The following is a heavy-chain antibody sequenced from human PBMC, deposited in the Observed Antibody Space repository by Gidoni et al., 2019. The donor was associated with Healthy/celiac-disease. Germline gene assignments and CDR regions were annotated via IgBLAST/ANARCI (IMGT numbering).Heavy chain of an antibody. J-gene: IGHJ3*02. D-gene: IGHD3-16*01. V-gene: IGHV3-30*18. Sequence: QVQLVESGGGVVQPGRSLKLSCAASGFTFSSYGMHWVRQAPGKGLEWVAVISYDGSNKYYADSVKGRFTISRDNSKNTLYLQMNSLRAEDTAVYYCAKGWRGSPYAFDIWGQGTMVTVSS. CDR2: ISYDGSNK. CDR3: AKGWRGSPYAFDI. CDR1: GFTFSSYG.